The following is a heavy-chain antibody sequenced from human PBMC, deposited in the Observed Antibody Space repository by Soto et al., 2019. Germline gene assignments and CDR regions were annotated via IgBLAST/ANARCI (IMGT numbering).Heavy chain of an antibody. CDR3: ARDLQYSSSPSWFDP. Sequence: GGSLRLSCAASGFTFSSYSMNWVRQAPGKGLEWVSSISSSSSYIYYADSVKGRFTISRDNAKNSLYLQMNSLRAEDTAVYYCARDLQYSSSPSWFDPWGQGTLVTVSS. J-gene: IGHJ5*02. D-gene: IGHD6-6*01. V-gene: IGHV3-21*01. CDR2: ISSSSSYI. CDR1: GFTFSSYS.